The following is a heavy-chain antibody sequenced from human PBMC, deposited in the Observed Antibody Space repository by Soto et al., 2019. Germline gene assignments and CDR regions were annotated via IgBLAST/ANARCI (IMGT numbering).Heavy chain of an antibody. V-gene: IGHV4-4*07. CDR1: GVSMRNSY. D-gene: IGHD3-16*01. CDR3: ARGGGVPALGDP. Sequence: QVQLEESGPGLVKPSETLSLICSVSGVSMRNSYWTWIRQSAGKGLEWIGRISTSGNTNYNPSLTSRLTMAVDTSKNQVSLKLPSVTAADTAVYYCARGGGVPALGDPWGQGTLVTVSS. J-gene: IGHJ5*02. CDR2: ISTSGNT.